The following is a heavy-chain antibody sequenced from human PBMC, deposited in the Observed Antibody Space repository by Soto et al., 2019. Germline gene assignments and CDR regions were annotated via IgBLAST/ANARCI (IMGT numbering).Heavy chain of an antibody. CDR1: GGSISSSSYY. CDR3: ARHAIVVVPAAIFDY. CDR2: IYYSGST. V-gene: IGHV4-39*01. D-gene: IGHD2-2*01. Sequence: QLQLQESGPGLVKPSETLSLTCTVSGGSISSSSYYWGWIRQPPGKGLEWIGSIYYSGSTYYNPSLKSRVTISVDTSKNQFSLKLSSVTAADTAVYYCARHAIVVVPAAIFDYWGQGTLVTVSS. J-gene: IGHJ4*02.